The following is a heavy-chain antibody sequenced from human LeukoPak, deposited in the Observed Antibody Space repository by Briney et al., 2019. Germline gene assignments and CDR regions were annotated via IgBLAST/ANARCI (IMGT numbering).Heavy chain of an antibody. V-gene: IGHV4-38-2*02. CDR1: GYSISSGYY. Sequence: PSETLSLTCTVSGYSISSGYYWGWIRQPPGKGLEWIGSIYHSGSTYYNPSLKSRVTISVDTSKNQFSLKLSSVTAADTAVYYCARDPLGPDYWGQGALVTVSS. J-gene: IGHJ4*02. CDR2: IYHSGST. CDR3: ARDPLGPDY.